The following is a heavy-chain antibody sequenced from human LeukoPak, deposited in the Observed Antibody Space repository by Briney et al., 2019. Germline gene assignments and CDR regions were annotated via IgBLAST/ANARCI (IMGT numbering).Heavy chain of an antibody. CDR1: GGSISSYH. CDR3: ARVSHSWPWVFFDP. CDR2: IHTNGNT. Sequence: SETLSLTCTVSGGSISSYHWSWIRQPAGKGLEWIGRIHTNGNTHYNPSLKSRVTMSMDTSKSQFSLKLGSVTAADTAVYYCARVSHSWPWVFFDPWGRGTLVTVSS. J-gene: IGHJ2*01. D-gene: IGHD1-26*01. V-gene: IGHV4-4*07.